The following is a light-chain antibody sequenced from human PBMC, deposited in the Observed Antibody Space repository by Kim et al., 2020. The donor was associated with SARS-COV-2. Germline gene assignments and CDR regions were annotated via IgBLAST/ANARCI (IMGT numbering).Light chain of an antibody. Sequence: QSALTQPASVSGSPGQSITISCTGTSSDVGAYSYVSWYQQHPGKAPKLMIYDVGKRPSGISNRFSGSKSGNTASLTISGLQAEDEADYYCSSYTSSSTYVFGTGTKVTVL. CDR1: SSDVGAYSY. CDR3: SSYTSSSTYV. V-gene: IGLV2-14*01. J-gene: IGLJ1*01. CDR2: DVG.